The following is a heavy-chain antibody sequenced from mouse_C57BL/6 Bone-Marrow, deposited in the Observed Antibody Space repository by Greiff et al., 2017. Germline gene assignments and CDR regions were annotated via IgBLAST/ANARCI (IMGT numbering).Heavy chain of an antibody. Sequence: EVKLVESGEGLVKPGGSLKLSCAASGFTFSSYAMSWVRQTPEKRLEWVAYISSGGDYIYSADTVKGRFTISRDNARNTLYLQMSSLKSEDTAMYYCTRGLPLNYAMDYWGQGTSVTVSS. CDR3: TRGLPLNYAMDY. J-gene: IGHJ4*01. V-gene: IGHV5-9-1*02. CDR1: GFTFSSYA. D-gene: IGHD3-1*01. CDR2: ISSGGDYI.